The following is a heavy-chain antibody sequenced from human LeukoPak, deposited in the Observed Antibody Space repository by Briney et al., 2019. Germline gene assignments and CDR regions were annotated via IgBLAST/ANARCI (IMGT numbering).Heavy chain of an antibody. J-gene: IGHJ4*02. CDR3: AKDDTGIGDTAMDY. D-gene: IGHD5-18*01. CDR2: IWYDGSNK. CDR1: GFTFSSYG. V-gene: IGHV3-33*06. Sequence: GGSLRLSCAASGFTFSSYGMHWVRQAPGKGPEWVAVIWYDGSNKYYADSVKGRFTISRDNSKNTLYLQMNSLRAEDTAVYYCAKDDTGIGDTAMDYWGQGTLVTVSS.